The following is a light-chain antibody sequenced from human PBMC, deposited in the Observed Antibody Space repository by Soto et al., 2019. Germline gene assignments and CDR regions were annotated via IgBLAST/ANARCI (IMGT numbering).Light chain of an antibody. CDR2: EVS. CDR1: RSDVGRYDR. J-gene: IGLJ1*01. V-gene: IGLV2-18*02. CDR3: SSYTTSTTHV. Sequence: QSALTQPPSVSGSPGQSVTISCTGTRSDVGRYDRVSWYQQPPGTAPKLVIYEVSNRPSGVPDRFSGSKSGNTASLTISGLQAEDEADYFCSSYTTSTTHVFGTGTKVTVL.